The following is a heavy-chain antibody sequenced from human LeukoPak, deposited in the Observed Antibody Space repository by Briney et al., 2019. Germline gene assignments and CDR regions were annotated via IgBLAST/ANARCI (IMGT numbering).Heavy chain of an antibody. CDR2: ISYDGSNK. V-gene: IGHV3-30*04. J-gene: IGHJ4*02. CDR3: ARGSSYYFDY. CDR1: GFTFSSYA. D-gene: IGHD3-10*01. Sequence: GGSLRLSCAASGFTFSSYAMHWVRQAPGKGLEWVAVISYDGSNKYYADSVKGRFTISRDNSKNTLYLQMNSLRAEDTAVYYCARGSSYYFDYWGQGTLVTVSS.